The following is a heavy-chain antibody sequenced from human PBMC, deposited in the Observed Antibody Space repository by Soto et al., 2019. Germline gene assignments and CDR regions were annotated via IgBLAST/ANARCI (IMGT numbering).Heavy chain of an antibody. CDR2: IWYDGSNK. D-gene: IGHD6-6*01. V-gene: IGHV3-33*01. J-gene: IGHJ3*02. Sequence: GGSLRLSCAASGFTFSSYGMHWVRQAPGKGLEWVAVIWYDGSNKYYADSVKGRFTISRDNSKNTLYLQMNSLRAEDTAVYYCARAPSSSGAFDIWGQGTMVTVSS. CDR1: GFTFSSYG. CDR3: ARAPSSSGAFDI.